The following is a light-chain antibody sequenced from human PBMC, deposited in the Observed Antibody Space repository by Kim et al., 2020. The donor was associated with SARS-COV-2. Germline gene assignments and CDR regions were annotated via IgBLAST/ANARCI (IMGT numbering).Light chain of an antibody. V-gene: IGKV1-5*03. CDR3: QQYNTYSYT. Sequence: DIQMTQSPSTLSASVGDRVTITCRASQSISTWLAWYQQKPGKAPKLLIYKASTLESGVPSRFSGSGSGAQFTLTISSLQPDDFATYFCQQYNTYSYTFGQETKLVIK. CDR1: QSISTW. CDR2: KAS. J-gene: IGKJ2*01.